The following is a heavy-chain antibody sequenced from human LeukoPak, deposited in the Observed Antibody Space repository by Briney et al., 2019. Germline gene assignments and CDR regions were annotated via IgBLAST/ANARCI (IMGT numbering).Heavy chain of an antibody. V-gene: IGHV3-7*01. CDR3: ARAFSYVSY. CDR1: GFTFSSYW. J-gene: IGHJ4*02. Sequence: YPGGSLRLSCAASGFTFSSYWMTWVRQAPGKGLEWVAKIKQDGSDKYYVDSVKGRFTISRDNAKNSLYLQMNSLRAEDTAVYYCARAFSYVSYWGQGALVTVSS. D-gene: IGHD5-18*01. CDR2: IKQDGSDK.